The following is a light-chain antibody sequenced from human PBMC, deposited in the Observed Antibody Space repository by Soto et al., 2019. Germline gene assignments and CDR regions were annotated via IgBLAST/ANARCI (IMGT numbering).Light chain of an antibody. CDR3: QQYNNWPGT. CDR2: AAS. J-gene: IGKJ1*01. CDR1: QSVSIN. V-gene: IGKV3D-15*01. Sequence: EVELTQSPGTLSLSPGERATLSCRASQSVSINFLAWYQQKPGQAPRLLIYAASSRATGIPARFSGSGSGTEFTLTISSLQSEDFAVYYCQQYNNWPGTFGQGTKVDI.